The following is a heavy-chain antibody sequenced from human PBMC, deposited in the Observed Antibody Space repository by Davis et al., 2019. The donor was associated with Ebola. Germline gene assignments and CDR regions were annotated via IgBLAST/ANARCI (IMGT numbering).Heavy chain of an antibody. J-gene: IGHJ6*04. CDR1: LYTFTDYN. CDR2: LNPNSGGT. V-gene: IGHV1-2*06. D-gene: IGHD1-26*01. Sequence: VSVNVSRMPSLYTFTDYNLHWLRQAPGQGLEWMGRLNPNSGGTDYAQKFQGRVTMTRDTFIRTAYMELSRLRSDDTALYYCARDGMSGSPYAMDVWGKGTTVTVSS. CDR3: ARDGMSGSPYAMDV.